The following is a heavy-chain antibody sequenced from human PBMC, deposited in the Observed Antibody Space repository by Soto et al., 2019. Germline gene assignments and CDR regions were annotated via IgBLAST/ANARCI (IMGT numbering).Heavy chain of an antibody. Sequence: VSGPTLVNPTQTLTLTCTFSGFSLSTSGMCVSWIRQPPGKALEWLARIDWDDDKYYSTSLKTRLTISKDTSKNQVVLTMTNMDPVDTATYYCARIPEGQYYYYYMDVWGKGTTVTVSS. J-gene: IGHJ6*03. CDR1: GFSLSTSGMC. CDR2: IDWDDDK. V-gene: IGHV2-70*11. CDR3: ARIPEGQYYYYYMDV.